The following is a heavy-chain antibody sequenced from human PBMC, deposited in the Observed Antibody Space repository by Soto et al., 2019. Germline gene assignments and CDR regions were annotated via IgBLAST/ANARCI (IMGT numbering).Heavy chain of an antibody. CDR1: GFTFSSFA. Sequence: GGSLRLSCAASGFTFSSFALSWVRQAPGQGLEWVSAISGSGGTTYYADSVKGRFTISRDSFKNTLHLQMDSLRAEDTAVYYCAKVDEVFHGASGYFNNRGQGVLVTGS. V-gene: IGHV3-23*01. J-gene: IGHJ4*02. D-gene: IGHD3-22*01. CDR2: ISGSGGTT. CDR3: AKVDEVFHGASGYFNN.